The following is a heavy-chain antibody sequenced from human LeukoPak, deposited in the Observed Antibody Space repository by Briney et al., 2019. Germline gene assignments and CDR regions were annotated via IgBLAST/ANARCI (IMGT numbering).Heavy chain of an antibody. CDR1: GFTFGSYA. D-gene: IGHD3-9*01. CDR3: AKGGRYFDWQTSEYFDY. V-gene: IGHV3-9*01. CDR2: ISWNSGSI. Sequence: PGGSLRLSCAASGFTFGSYAMSWVRQAPGKGLEWVSGISWNSGSIGYADSVKGRFTIPRDNAKNSLYLQMNSLRAEDTALYYCAKGGRYFDWQTSEYFDYWGQGTLVTVSS. J-gene: IGHJ4*02.